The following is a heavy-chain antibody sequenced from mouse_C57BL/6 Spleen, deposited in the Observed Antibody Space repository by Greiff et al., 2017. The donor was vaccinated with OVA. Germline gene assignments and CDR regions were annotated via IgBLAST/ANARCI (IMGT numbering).Heavy chain of an antibody. CDR1: GYSFTDYN. CDR2: INPNYGTT. V-gene: IGHV1-39*01. Sequence: VQLKESGPELVKPGASVKISCKASGYSFTDYNMNWVKQSNGKSLEWIGVINPNYGTTSYNQKFKGKATLTVDQSSSTAYMQLNSLTSEDSAVYYCARDYGSSLDWYFDVWGTGTTVTVSS. J-gene: IGHJ1*03. D-gene: IGHD1-1*01. CDR3: ARDYGSSLDWYFDV.